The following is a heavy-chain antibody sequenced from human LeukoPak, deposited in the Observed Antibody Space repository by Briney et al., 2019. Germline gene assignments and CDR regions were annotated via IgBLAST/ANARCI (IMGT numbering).Heavy chain of an antibody. CDR1: GASISSDS. V-gene: IGHV4-59*08. D-gene: IGHD4-17*01. J-gene: IGHJ4*02. CDR3: ARLVTDYGDSHYFDS. CDR2: IYYSGSS. Sequence: SETLSLTCTVSGASISSDSWNWIRQSPGKELEWIGYIYYSGSSKNNPSLKSRLTISIDTSRNQFSLKLTSVTPADTAVYFCARLVTDYGDSHYFDSWGQGALVTVSS.